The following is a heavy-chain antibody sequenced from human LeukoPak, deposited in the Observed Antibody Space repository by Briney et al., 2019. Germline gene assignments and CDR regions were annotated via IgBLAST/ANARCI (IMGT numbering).Heavy chain of an antibody. Sequence: ASVKVSCKASGYTFTGYYIHWVRQAPGQGLECMGWINPNSGGTNYAQKFQGRVTMTRDTSISTAYMELSRLRSDDTAVYYCWSAGGSSGYYFDYWGQGTLVTVSS. CDR2: INPNSGGT. CDR3: WSAGGSSGYYFDY. CDR1: GYTFTGYY. D-gene: IGHD3-22*01. V-gene: IGHV1-2*02. J-gene: IGHJ4*02.